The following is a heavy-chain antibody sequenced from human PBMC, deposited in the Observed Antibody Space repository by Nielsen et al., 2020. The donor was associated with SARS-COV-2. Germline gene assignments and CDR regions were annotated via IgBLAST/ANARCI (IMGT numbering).Heavy chain of an antibody. V-gene: IGHV1-46*01. CDR1: GYTFTSYY. Sequence: ASVKVSCKASGYTFTSYYMHWARQAPGQGLEWMGIINPSGGSTSYAQKLQGRVTMTRDTSTSTVYMELSSLRSEDTAVYYCARERVLWFGLFDYWGQGTLVTVSS. CDR3: ARERVLWFGLFDY. D-gene: IGHD3-10*01. J-gene: IGHJ4*02. CDR2: INPSGGST.